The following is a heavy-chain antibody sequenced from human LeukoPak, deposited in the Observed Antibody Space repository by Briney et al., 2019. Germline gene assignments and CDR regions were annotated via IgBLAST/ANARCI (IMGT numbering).Heavy chain of an antibody. D-gene: IGHD2/OR15-2a*01. CDR3: TRDGGQSGTTAFDI. J-gene: IGHJ3*02. CDR2: SRRKSMSYTT. V-gene: IGHV3-72*01. Sequence: GGSLRLSCTASGLTLSDHIIDWVRQAPGKGLEWVGRSRRKSMSYTTEYAASVKGRFTLSRDDSQNSLYLQMNSLKTEDTAVYFCTRDGGQSGTTAFDIWGQGTMVTVSS. CDR1: GLTLSDHI.